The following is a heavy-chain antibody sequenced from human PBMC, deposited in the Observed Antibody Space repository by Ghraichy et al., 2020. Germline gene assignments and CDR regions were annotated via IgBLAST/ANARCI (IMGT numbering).Heavy chain of an antibody. V-gene: IGHV4-38-2*01. CDR1: GYSISSGYS. CDR3: ARLYPDCSRTSCYNTWFDP. J-gene: IGHJ5*02. Sequence: SETLSLTCAVSGYSISSGYSWGWIRQPPGKGLEWIGNIYHSGRTYYNPSLKSRVTISVDTSKNQFSLKLSSVTAADTAVYYCARLYPDCSRTSCYNTWFDPWGQGTLVTVS. D-gene: IGHD2-2*02. CDR2: IYHSGRT.